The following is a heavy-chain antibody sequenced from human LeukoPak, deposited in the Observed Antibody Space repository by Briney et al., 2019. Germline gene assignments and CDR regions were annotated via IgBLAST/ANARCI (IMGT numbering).Heavy chain of an antibody. V-gene: IGHV4-39*07. Sequence: PSETLSLTCTVSGGSVSSSDYYWDWMRQPPGKGLEWIGSIYYSGSTYYNPSLKSRVTISVDRSKNQFSLKLSSVTAADTAVYYCARSPRGGFLEWLPFDYWGQGTLVTVSS. CDR2: IYYSGST. D-gene: IGHD3-3*01. CDR1: GGSVSSSDYY. J-gene: IGHJ4*02. CDR3: ARSPRGGFLEWLPFDY.